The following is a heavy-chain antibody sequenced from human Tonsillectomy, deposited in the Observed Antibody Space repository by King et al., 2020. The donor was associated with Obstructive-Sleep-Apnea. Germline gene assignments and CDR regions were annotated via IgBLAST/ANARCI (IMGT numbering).Heavy chain of an antibody. J-gene: IGHJ4*02. CDR2: IYPGDSDT. CDR1: GYSFTTYW. D-gene: IGHD6-13*01. Sequence: QLVQSGAEVKKPGESLKISCKGSGYSFTTYWIGWVRRMPGKGLEWMGFIYPGDSDTRYSPSFQGQVTISADKSISTAYLQWSSLKASDTAMYYCARGCAGFTSSLPTTFYYFNYWGQGNLVTVSS. CDR3: ARGCAGFTSSLPTTFYYFNY. V-gene: IGHV5-51*01.